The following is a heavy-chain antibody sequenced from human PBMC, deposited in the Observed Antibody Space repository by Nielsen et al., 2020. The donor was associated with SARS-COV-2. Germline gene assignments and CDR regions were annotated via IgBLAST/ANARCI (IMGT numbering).Heavy chain of an antibody. CDR1: GFTFSSYG. Sequence: GESLKISCAASGFTFSSYGMHWVRQAPGKGLEWVAVISYDGSNKYSADSVKGRFTISRDNSKNTLYLQMNSLRAEDTAVYYCARDSSGFYGLDVWGQGTTVTVSS. J-gene: IGHJ6*02. CDR2: ISYDGSNK. D-gene: IGHD3-22*01. CDR3: ARDSSGFYGLDV. V-gene: IGHV3-30*03.